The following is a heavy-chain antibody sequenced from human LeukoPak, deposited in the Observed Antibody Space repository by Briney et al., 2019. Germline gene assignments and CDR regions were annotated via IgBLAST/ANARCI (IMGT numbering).Heavy chain of an antibody. CDR3: SRRKWFGESDCDY. CDR2: IYYSGST. D-gene: IGHD3-10*01. CDR1: GGSISSGDYY. V-gene: IGHV4-30-4*08. Sequence: SETLSLPCTVSGGSISSGDYYWSWIRQPPGKGLEWIGYIYYSGSTYYNPYLKSRVTLSVDTSKNQFSLKLSSVTAADTAVYYWSRRKWFGESDCDYWGQGTLVTVSS. J-gene: IGHJ4*02.